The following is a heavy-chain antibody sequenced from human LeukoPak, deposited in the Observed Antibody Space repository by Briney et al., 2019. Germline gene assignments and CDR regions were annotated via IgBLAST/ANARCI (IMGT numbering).Heavy chain of an antibody. V-gene: IGHV1-69-2*01. Sequence: ASVKLSCKVSGYTFTDYYMHWVQQAPGKGLEWMGLVDPEDGETIYAEKFQGRVTITADTSTDTAYMELSSLRSEDTAVYYCATDSLVSSSSDRPLGGFDYWGQGTLVTVSS. CDR1: GYTFTDYY. CDR2: VDPEDGET. CDR3: ATDSLVSSSSDRPLGGFDY. J-gene: IGHJ4*02. D-gene: IGHD6-13*01.